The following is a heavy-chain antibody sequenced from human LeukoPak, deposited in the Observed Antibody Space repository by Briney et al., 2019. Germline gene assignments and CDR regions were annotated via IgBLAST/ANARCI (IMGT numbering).Heavy chain of an antibody. CDR1: GYTFTSYY. Sequence: ASVKDSCKASGYTFTSYYMHWVRQAPGQGLEWMGIINPSGGSTSYAQKFQGRVTMTRDTSTSTVYMELSSLRSEDTAVYYCARAHWSYDFWSGYYSWFDPWGQGTLVTVSS. V-gene: IGHV1-46*01. CDR2: INPSGGST. CDR3: ARAHWSYDFWSGYYSWFDP. J-gene: IGHJ5*02. D-gene: IGHD3-3*01.